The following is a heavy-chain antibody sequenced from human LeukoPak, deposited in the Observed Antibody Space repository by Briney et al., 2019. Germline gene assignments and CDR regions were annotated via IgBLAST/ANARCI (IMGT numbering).Heavy chain of an antibody. CDR3: AKERGVVDY. Sequence: GGSLRLSCAAYGFTFSSYAMSWVRQAPGKGLEWVSAISGSGGRTNYADSVKGRFTLSRDNSKNTLYLQMNSLRAEDTAVYFCAKERGVVDYWGQGTLVTVSS. D-gene: IGHD2-15*01. CDR1: GFTFSSYA. V-gene: IGHV3-23*01. J-gene: IGHJ4*02. CDR2: ISGSGGRT.